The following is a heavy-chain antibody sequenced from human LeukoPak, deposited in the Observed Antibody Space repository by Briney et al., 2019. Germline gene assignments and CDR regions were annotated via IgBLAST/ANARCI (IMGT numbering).Heavy chain of an antibody. CDR2: IRYDGSNK. Sequence: GGSLRLSCAASGFTFSSYGMHWVRQAPGKGLEWVAFIRYDGSNKYYADSVKGRFTISRDNSKNTLYLQMNSLRAEDTAVYYCAKYYDFWSGYREYFQHWGQGTLVTVSS. V-gene: IGHV3-30*02. CDR3: AKYYDFWSGYREYFQH. CDR1: GFTFSSYG. J-gene: IGHJ1*01. D-gene: IGHD3-3*01.